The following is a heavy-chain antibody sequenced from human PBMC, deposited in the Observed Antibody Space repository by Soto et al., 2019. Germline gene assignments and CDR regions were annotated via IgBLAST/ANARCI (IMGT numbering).Heavy chain of an antibody. V-gene: IGHV5-51*01. D-gene: IGHD3-22*01. CDR2: IYPGDSDT. Sequence: EVQLVQSGAEVKKPGESLKISCKGSGYSFTSYWIGWVRQMPGKGLEWMGIIYPGDSDTRYSPSFQGQVTISADKSISNAYLRWSSLKASDTAMYYCARQDLYYYDSSGYSDAFDIWGQGTMVTVSS. J-gene: IGHJ3*02. CDR3: ARQDLYYYDSSGYSDAFDI. CDR1: GYSFTSYW.